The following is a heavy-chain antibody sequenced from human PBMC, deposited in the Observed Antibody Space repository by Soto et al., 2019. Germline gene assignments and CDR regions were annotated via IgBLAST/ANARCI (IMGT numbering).Heavy chain of an antibody. CDR2: IYSSGTT. Sequence: QVQLQESGPGLVKPSQTLSLTCIVSGVSISSGDDYLTWILQPPGKGLEWIGYIYSSGTTDSNPSLRRRMTRSTDTSKNQFSLKLTSVTAADTAVYYCAKGGAYDNWGQGALVTVSS. CDR3: AKGGAYDN. D-gene: IGHD3-16*01. J-gene: IGHJ4*02. V-gene: IGHV4-30-4*01. CDR1: GVSISSGDDY.